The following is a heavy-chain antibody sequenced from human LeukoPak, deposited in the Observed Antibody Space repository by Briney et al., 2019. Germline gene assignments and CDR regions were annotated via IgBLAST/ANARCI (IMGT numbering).Heavy chain of an antibody. D-gene: IGHD3/OR15-3a*01. CDR2: INSDGSST. CDR3: TRDWTARSNAFDI. Sequence: PGGSLRLSCAVSGFTFSSHYMHWVRQAPGKGLVWVSRINSDGSSTNYADSVKGRFTISRDNAKNTLFLQMNSLRAEDTAVYYCTRDWTARSNAFDIWGQGTMVTVSS. J-gene: IGHJ3*02. V-gene: IGHV3-74*01. CDR1: GFTFSSHY.